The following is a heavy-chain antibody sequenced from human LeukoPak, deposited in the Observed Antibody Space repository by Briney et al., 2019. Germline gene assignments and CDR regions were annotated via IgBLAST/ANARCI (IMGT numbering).Heavy chain of an antibody. V-gene: IGHV1-2*02. CDR3: ASPYCSSTSCYSQAAFDI. CDR1: GYTLTGYY. Sequence: GASVKVSCKASGYTLTGYYMHWVRQAPGQGLEWMGWINPNSGGTNYAQKFQGRVTMTRDTSISTAYMELSRLRSDDTAVYYCASPYCSSTSCYSQAAFDIWGQGTMVTVSS. J-gene: IGHJ3*02. D-gene: IGHD2-2*02. CDR2: INPNSGGT.